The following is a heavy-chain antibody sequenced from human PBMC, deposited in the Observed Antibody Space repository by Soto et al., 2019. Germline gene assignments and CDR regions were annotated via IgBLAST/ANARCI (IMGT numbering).Heavy chain of an antibody. D-gene: IGHD2-15*01. CDR2: INPSGGST. J-gene: IGHJ4*02. Sequence: ASVKVSCKASGYTFTSYYMHWVRQAPEQGLEWMGIINPSGGSTSYAQKFQGRVTMTRDTSTSTVYMELSSLRSEDTAVYYCARDPGIVVVVAAPDYWGQGTLVTVSS. V-gene: IGHV1-46*03. CDR3: ARDPGIVVVVAAPDY. CDR1: GYTFTSYY.